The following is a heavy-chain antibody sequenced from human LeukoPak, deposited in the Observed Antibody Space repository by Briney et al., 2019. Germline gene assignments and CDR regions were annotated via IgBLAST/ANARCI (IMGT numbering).Heavy chain of an antibody. J-gene: IGHJ3*02. CDR3: ARAGEHGSSLSDAFDI. CDR2: ISSSSSYI. CDR1: GFTFSSYS. V-gene: IGHV3-21*01. D-gene: IGHD6-6*01. Sequence: GGYLRLSCAASGFTFSSYSMNWVRQAPGKGLEWVSSISSSSSYIYYADSVKGRFTISRDNAKNSLYLQMNSLRAEDTAVYYCARAGEHGSSLSDAFDIWGQGEMVTVSS.